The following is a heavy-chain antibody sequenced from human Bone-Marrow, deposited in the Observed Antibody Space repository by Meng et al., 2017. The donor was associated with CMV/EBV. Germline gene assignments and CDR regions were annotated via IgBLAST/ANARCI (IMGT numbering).Heavy chain of an antibody. J-gene: IGHJ4*02. Sequence: GGSLRXSXAASGFTFSSYAMSWVRQAPGKGLEWVSAISGSGGSTYYADSVKGRFTISRDNSKYTLYLQMNSLRAEDTAVYYCAKLLSIAAPIGDYYFDYWGQGTLVTVSS. CDR2: ISGSGGST. D-gene: IGHD6-13*01. V-gene: IGHV3-23*01. CDR3: AKLLSIAAPIGDYYFDY. CDR1: GFTFSSYA.